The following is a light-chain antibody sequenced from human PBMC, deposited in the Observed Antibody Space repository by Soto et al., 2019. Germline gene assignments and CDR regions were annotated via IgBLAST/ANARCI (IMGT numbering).Light chain of an antibody. J-gene: IGKJ1*01. CDR2: AAS. Sequence: EIVLTQSPGTLSLSPGERATLSCRASQSVSSSYLAWYQQKPGQAPRLLIYAASSRATGIPDRFRGSGSGTDFTLTISRLEPEDFAVYYCQQYGSSWTFGQGTKVEIK. V-gene: IGKV3-20*01. CDR3: QQYGSSWT. CDR1: QSVSSSY.